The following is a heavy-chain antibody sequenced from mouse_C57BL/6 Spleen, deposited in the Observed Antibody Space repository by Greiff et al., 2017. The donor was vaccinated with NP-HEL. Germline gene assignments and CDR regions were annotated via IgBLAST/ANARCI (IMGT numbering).Heavy chain of an antibody. D-gene: IGHD4-1*01. CDR1: GFTFSNYW. CDR2: IRLKSDNYAT. Sequence: EVQLVESGGGLVQPGGSMKLSCVASGFTFSNYWMNWVRQSPEKGLEWVAQIRLKSDNYATNYAESVKGRFTISRDDSKSSVYLQMNNLRAEDTGIYYCTGPLTGTWFAYWGQGTLVTVSA. CDR3: TGPLTGTWFAY. V-gene: IGHV6-3*01. J-gene: IGHJ3*01.